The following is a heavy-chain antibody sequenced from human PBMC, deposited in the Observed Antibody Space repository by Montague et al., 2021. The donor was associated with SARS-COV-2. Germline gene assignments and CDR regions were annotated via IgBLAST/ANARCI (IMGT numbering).Heavy chain of an antibody. CDR3: ARGRIEVSMIVVVLTGASYYMGV. Sequence: SETLSLTCAVYGGSFSGHYWSWIRQPPGKGLEWIGEINNSGSTNYNPSLKSRVTISVDTSKNQFSLKLHSVTAADTAVYYCARGRIEVSMIVVVLTGASYYMGVWGKGTPVTVSS. J-gene: IGHJ6*03. CDR1: GGSFSGHY. V-gene: IGHV4-34*01. D-gene: IGHD3-22*01. CDR2: INNSGST.